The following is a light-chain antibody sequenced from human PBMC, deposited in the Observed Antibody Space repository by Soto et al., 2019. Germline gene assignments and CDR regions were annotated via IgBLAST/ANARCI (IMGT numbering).Light chain of an antibody. CDR2: GAS. Sequence: EIVLTQSPGTLSLSPGERATLSCRASQSVSSSYLAWYQQKPGQAPRLLIYGASSRATGIPDRFSGSGSGTAFTLTISRLELEDFAVYYCPQYGSSRTFGQGTKVEIK. CDR3: PQYGSSRT. V-gene: IGKV3-20*01. CDR1: QSVSSSY. J-gene: IGKJ1*01.